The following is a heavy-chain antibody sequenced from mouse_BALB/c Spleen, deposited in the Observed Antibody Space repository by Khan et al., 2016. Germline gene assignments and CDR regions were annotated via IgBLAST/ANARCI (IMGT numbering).Heavy chain of an antibody. CDR2: IYPGDGET. CDR1: GYAFSHSW. D-gene: IGHD1-1*02. J-gene: IGHJ1*01. V-gene: IGHV1-82*01. Sequence: QVQLKQSGPELVKPGASVKISCKTSGYAFSHSWMNWVKQRPGQGPELIGRIYPGDGETKYNVKFKDKDTLTADKSSSTAYMQLSSLTSVDSAVYFFARYGQSLYWYFDGGGAGTTVTVSS. CDR3: ARYGQSLYWYFDG.